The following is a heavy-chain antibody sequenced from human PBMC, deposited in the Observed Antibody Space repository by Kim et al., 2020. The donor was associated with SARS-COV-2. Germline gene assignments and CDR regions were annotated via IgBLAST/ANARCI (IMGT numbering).Heavy chain of an antibody. CDR2: IRNKGYGERT. CDR3: ARDGGTTSFSYGYY. V-gene: IGHV3-49*04. J-gene: IGHJ4*01. CDR1: GFTFSNYH. D-gene: IGHD4-4*01. Sequence: GGSLRLSCAASGFTFSNYHLRWVRQAPGKGLEWVGFIRNKGYGERTAYAATVKGSFTISRDKSKSIPYLQMNNLQITDIAVYYCARDGGTTSFSYGYYWG.